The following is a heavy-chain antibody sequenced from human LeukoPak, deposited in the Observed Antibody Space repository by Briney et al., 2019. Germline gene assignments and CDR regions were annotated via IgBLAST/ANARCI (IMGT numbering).Heavy chain of an antibody. D-gene: IGHD4-17*01. CDR3: ATTVTTRGRYYYYGMDV. J-gene: IGHJ6*02. CDR2: ITPFNGNT. V-gene: IGHV1-45*02. Sequence: AASVKVSCKASGYTFTYRYLHWVRQAPGQALEWMGWITPFNGNTNYAQKFQDRVTITRDRSMSTAYMELSCLRSEDTAMYYCATTVTTRGRYYYYGMDVWGQGTTVTVSS. CDR1: GYTFTYRY.